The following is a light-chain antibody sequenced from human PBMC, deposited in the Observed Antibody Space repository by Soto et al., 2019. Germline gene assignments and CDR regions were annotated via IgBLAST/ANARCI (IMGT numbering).Light chain of an antibody. CDR3: QQYNNWPLT. V-gene: IGKV3-15*01. CDR2: GAS. Sequence: EIVMTQSPATLSVSAGERATLSCRAGQSVSSNLAWYQQKPGQAPRLLIYGASTRATGIPARFSGSGSGTEFTLTISSLQSEDFAVYYCQQYNNWPLTFGGGTKVDIK. J-gene: IGKJ4*01. CDR1: QSVSSN.